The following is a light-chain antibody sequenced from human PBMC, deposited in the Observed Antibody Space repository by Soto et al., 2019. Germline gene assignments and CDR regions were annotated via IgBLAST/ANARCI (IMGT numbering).Light chain of an antibody. Sequence: EVVLTQPPATMSLYPGEAATLSCRASQSVSTYLAWYQQKPGQAPRLLIFEASKRATGIPDRISGSGSGTDFTLTISSLEPEDFAVYYCQQRGHWPRTFGQGTKVDIK. CDR3: QQRGHWPRT. V-gene: IGKV3-11*01. CDR2: EAS. J-gene: IGKJ1*01. CDR1: QSVSTY.